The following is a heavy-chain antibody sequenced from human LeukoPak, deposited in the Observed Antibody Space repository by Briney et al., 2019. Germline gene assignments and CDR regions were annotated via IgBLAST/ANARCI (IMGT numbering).Heavy chain of an antibody. J-gene: IGHJ6*02. CDR2: IKQDGSEK. D-gene: IGHD7-27*01. V-gene: IGHV3-7*01. Sequence: GGSLRLSCAASGFTFSYSWMSWVRQAPGKGLEWVANIKQDGSEKYYADSVKGRFTISRDNAKNSLNLEMNSLRDEDTAVYYCARESGLDVWGQGTTVTVSS. CDR3: ARESGLDV. CDR1: GFTFSYSW.